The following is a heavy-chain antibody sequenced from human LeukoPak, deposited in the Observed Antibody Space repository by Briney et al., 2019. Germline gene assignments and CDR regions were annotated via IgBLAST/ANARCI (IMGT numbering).Heavy chain of an antibody. CDR2: INPNSGGT. CDR1: GYTFNKYG. D-gene: IGHD1-26*01. V-gene: IGHV1-2*02. Sequence: ASLKVSCKASGYTFNKYGISWVRQAPGQGLEWMGWINPNSGGTNYAQKFQGRVTMTRDTSISTAYMELSRLRSDDTAVYYCAREIVGATKQFDYWGQGTLVTVSS. CDR3: AREIVGATKQFDY. J-gene: IGHJ4*02.